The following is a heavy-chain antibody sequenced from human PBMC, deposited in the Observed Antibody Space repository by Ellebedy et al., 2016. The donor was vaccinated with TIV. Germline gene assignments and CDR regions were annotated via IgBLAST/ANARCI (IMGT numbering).Heavy chain of an antibody. Sequence: SLKISXAASGFTFSSYAMHWVRQAPGKGLEWVSGISWNSGSIGYADSVKGRFTISRDNAKNSLYLQMNSLRAEDTALYYCAKDLSSSTYYMDVWGKGTTVTVSS. CDR3: AKDLSSSTYYMDV. D-gene: IGHD2-2*01. V-gene: IGHV3-9*01. CDR2: ISWNSGSI. J-gene: IGHJ6*03. CDR1: GFTFSSYA.